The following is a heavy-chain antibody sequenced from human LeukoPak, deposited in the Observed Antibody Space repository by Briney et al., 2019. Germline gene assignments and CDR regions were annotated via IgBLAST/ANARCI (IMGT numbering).Heavy chain of an antibody. CDR1: GGSFSGYY. D-gene: IGHD6-13*01. V-gene: IGHV4-34*01. CDR3: ARPRGYSSSWYAPLGY. Sequence: SETLSLTCAVYGGSFSGYYWSWIRQPPGKGLEWIGEINHSGSTNYNPSLKSRVTISVDTSTNQFSLKLSSVTAADTAVYYCARPRGYSSSWYAPLGYWGQGTLVTVSS. CDR2: INHSGST. J-gene: IGHJ4*02.